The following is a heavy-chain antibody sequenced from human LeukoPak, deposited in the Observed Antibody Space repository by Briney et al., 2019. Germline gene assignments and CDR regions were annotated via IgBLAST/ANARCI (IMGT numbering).Heavy chain of an antibody. CDR3: ARAHCSSTSCYGWYYYYNMDV. D-gene: IGHD2-2*01. CDR1: GYTFTGYY. V-gene: IGHV1-2*02. CDR2: INPNSGGT. Sequence: GASVKVSCKASGYTFTGYYMHWVRQAPGQGLEWMGWINPNSGGTNYAQKFQGRVTMTRDTSISTAYMELSRLRSDDTAVYYCARAHCSSTSCYGWYYYYNMDVWGKGTTVTVSS. J-gene: IGHJ6*03.